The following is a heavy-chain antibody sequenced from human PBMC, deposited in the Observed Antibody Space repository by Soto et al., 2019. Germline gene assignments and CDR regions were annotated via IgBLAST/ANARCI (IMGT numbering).Heavy chain of an antibody. Sequence: GGSLRLSCAASGFTFRSSWMNWVRLPPGNGMECVANIKDDGSETYYVDSVKGRFTISRDNAKNSLYLQMNSLRVEDTAVYYCVNSYAARGWYEGSDYWGRGTVVTVSS. D-gene: IGHD6-19*01. CDR2: IKDDGSET. CDR1: GFTFRSSW. CDR3: VNSYAARGWYEGSDY. V-gene: IGHV3-7*03. J-gene: IGHJ4*02.